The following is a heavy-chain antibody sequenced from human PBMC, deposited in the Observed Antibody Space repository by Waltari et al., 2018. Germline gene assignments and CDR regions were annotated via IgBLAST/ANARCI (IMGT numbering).Heavy chain of an antibody. J-gene: IGHJ4*02. Sequence: QLQLQESGPGLVKPSETLSLTCTVSGGSISSSSYYWGWIRQPPGKGLEWIGSIYYSGSTYYNPALKSRVTISVDTSKNQFSLKLSSVTAADTAVYYCAWGKGVTIDYWGQGTLVTVSS. CDR1: GGSISSSSYY. V-gene: IGHV4-39*07. CDR2: IYYSGST. D-gene: IGHD3-16*01. CDR3: AWGKGVTIDY.